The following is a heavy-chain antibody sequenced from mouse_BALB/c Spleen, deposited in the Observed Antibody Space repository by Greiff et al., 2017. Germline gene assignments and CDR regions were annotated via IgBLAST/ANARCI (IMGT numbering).Heavy chain of an antibody. CDR3: ASPNWFAY. Sequence: VHVKQSGAELVKPGASVKLSCTASGFNIKDTYMHWVKQRPEQGLEWIGRIDPANGNTKYDPKFQGKATITADTSSNTAYLQLSSLTSEDTAVYYCASPNWFAYWGQGTLVTVSA. J-gene: IGHJ3*01. CDR2: IDPANGNT. V-gene: IGHV14-3*02. CDR1: GFNIKDTY.